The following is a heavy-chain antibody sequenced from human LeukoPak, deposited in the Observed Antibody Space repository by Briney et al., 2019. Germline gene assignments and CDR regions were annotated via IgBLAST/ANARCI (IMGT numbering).Heavy chain of an antibody. D-gene: IGHD3-9*01. CDR1: GYTFTSYG. CDR2: VSTYNGNT. J-gene: IGHJ4*02. V-gene: IGHV1-18*01. CDR3: ARDRATLRGNNYDLLTGYYTGWDY. Sequence: ASVRVSCKASGYTFTSYGISWVRQAPGQGLQWMGWVSTYNGNTNYTQNLQGRVTLTTDRSTSTAYMELRSLTSDDTAVYYCARDRATLRGNNYDLLTGYYTGWDYWAQGTLVSVSS.